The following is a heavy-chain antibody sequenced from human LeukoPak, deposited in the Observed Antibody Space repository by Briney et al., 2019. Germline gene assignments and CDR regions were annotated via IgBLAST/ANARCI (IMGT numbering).Heavy chain of an antibody. CDR1: GFTFDDYA. D-gene: IGHD3-10*01. CDR3: AKSITWGSSISVFDY. CDR2: ISWNSGSI. Sequence: PGGSLRLSCAASGFTFDDYAMHWVRQAPGKGLEWVSGISWNSGSIGYADSVKGRFTISRDNAKNSLYLQMNSLRAEDTALYYCAKSITWGSSISVFDYWGQGTLVTVSS. V-gene: IGHV3-9*01. J-gene: IGHJ4*02.